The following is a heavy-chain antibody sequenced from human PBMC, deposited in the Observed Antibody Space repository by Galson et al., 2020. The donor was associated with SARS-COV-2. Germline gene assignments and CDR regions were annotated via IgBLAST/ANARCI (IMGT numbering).Heavy chain of an antibody. D-gene: IGHD3-10*01. V-gene: IGHV4-31*03. CDR3: GRWEGRVTLVRGVIIWFDS. J-gene: IGHJ5*01. Sequence: ASETLSLTCTVSGGAISSGNYYWSWIRQPPGKGLEWIGYISYSGSTKYNSSLKSRLTISVDTSKNQFSLNLSSVTAADTAVYYWGRWEGRVTLVRGVIIWFDSWGQGALVTVSS. CDR2: ISYSGST. CDR1: GGAISSGNYY.